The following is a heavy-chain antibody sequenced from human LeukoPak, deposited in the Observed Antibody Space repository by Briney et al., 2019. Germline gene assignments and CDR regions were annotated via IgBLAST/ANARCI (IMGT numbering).Heavy chain of an antibody. D-gene: IGHD3-22*01. CDR1: AYTFTSYG. Sequence: ASVKVSCTASAYTFTSYGISWVRQAPGQGLEWMGWISAYNGNTNYAQKLQGRVTMTTDTSTSTAYMELRSLRSDDTAVYYCARLPLYYYDSSGPQDYWGQGTLVTVSS. CDR3: ARLPLYYYDSSGPQDY. J-gene: IGHJ4*02. V-gene: IGHV1-18*01. CDR2: ISAYNGNT.